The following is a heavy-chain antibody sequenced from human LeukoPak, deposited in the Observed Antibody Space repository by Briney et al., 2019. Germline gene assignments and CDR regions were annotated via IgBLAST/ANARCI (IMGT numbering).Heavy chain of an antibody. CDR3: ARTAYYYDSSGRDYFDY. Sequence: SETLSLTCNVSGDSISSGYYWGWIRQPPGKGLEWIGSIYHSGSTYYNPSLESRVTISVDTSKNQFSLKLSSVTAADTAVYYCARTAYYYDSSGRDYFDYWGQGTLVTVSS. CDR1: GDSISSGYY. D-gene: IGHD3-22*01. V-gene: IGHV4-38-2*02. CDR2: IYHSGST. J-gene: IGHJ4*02.